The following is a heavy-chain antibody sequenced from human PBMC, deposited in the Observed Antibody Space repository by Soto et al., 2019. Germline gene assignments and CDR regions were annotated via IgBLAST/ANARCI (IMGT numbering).Heavy chain of an antibody. J-gene: IGHJ6*03. Sequence: GGSLRLSCAASGFTFSSYNMNWVRQAPGKGLEWVSSLSSSSTYIYYADSVKGRFTISRDNAKNSLYLQMNSLRAEDTAVYYCVRGVADYYYHYMDVWGNGTMVTVSS. CDR1: GFTFSSYN. V-gene: IGHV3-21*01. CDR2: LSSSSTYI. CDR3: VRGVADYYYHYMDV. D-gene: IGHD3-10*01.